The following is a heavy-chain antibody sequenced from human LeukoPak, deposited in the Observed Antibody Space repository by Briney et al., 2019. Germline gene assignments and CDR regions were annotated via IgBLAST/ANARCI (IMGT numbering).Heavy chain of an antibody. Sequence: GGSLRLSCAASGFTFSSYSMTWVRQAPGKGLEWVSSISSSSSYIYYADSVKGRFTISRDNAKNSLYLQMNSLRAEDTAVYYCARASGYCSGGSCYYYFDYWGQGTLVTVSS. CDR1: GFTFSSYS. D-gene: IGHD2-15*01. CDR3: ARASGYCSGGSCYYYFDY. V-gene: IGHV3-21*01. J-gene: IGHJ4*02. CDR2: ISSSSSYI.